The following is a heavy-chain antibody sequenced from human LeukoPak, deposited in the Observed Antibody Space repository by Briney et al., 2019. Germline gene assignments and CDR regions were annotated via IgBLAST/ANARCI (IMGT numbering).Heavy chain of an antibody. Sequence: GSLRLSCAASGFTFSSYWMSWVRQAPGKGLEWVANIKQDGSEKYYVDSVKGRFTISRDNAKNSLYLQMNSLRAEDTAVYYCARVYDYVWGSYRFPPGYWGQGTLVTVSS. CDR2: IKQDGSEK. CDR1: GFTFSSYW. J-gene: IGHJ4*02. V-gene: IGHV3-7*01. D-gene: IGHD3-16*02. CDR3: ARVYDYVWGSYRFPPGY.